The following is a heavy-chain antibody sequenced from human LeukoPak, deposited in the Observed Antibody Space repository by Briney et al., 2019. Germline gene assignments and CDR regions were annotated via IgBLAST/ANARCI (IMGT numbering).Heavy chain of an antibody. CDR2: INPNSGGT. CDR3: ARVALYGDYVYGVYFDY. D-gene: IGHD4-17*01. CDR1: GYTFTGYY. Sequence: GASVKVSCKASGYTFTGYYMHWVRQAPGQGLEWMGWINPNSGGTNYAQKFQGRVTMTRDTSISTAYMELSRLRSDDTAVYYCARVALYGDYVYGVYFDYWGQGTLVTVSS. J-gene: IGHJ4*02. V-gene: IGHV1-2*02.